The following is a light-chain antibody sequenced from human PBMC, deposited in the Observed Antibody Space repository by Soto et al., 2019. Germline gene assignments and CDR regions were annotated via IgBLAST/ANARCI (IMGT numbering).Light chain of an antibody. CDR3: QSYDSSLSGYV. CDR2: GNI. V-gene: IGLV1-40*01. J-gene: IGLJ1*01. Sequence: QSALAQPPSVSGAPGQRVTISCTGSSSNFGAGYDVHWYQQLPGTAPKLLIYGNINRPSGVPDRFSGSKSGTSVSLAITGLQAEDEADYYCQSYDSSLSGYVFGTGTKVTVL. CDR1: SSNFGAGYD.